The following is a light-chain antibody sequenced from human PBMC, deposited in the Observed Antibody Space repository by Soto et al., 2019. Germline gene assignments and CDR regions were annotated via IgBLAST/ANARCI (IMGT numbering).Light chain of an antibody. CDR3: SSYTSSSTYV. CDR1: SSDVGTYNY. J-gene: IGLJ1*01. CDR2: EVS. Sequence: QSALTQPASVSGSPGQSITISCTGTSSDVGTYNYVSWYQLHPGKAPKLMVYEVSNRPSGVSNRFSGSKSGNTASLTISGLQAEDEADYHCSSYTSSSTYVFGTGTTVTVL. V-gene: IGLV2-14*01.